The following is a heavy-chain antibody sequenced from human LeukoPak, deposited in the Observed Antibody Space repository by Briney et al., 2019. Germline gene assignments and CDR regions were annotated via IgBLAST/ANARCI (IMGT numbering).Heavy chain of an antibody. Sequence: ASVKVSCKASGYSFAAYSIHWLRQAPGQRLEWMGWINGGNGDTKYSQNFQARVTITRDTSATTAYMELSSLRFEDTAMYYCVRDQSSGSVISYKVGDFFREDWYFDLWAVAPWSLSPQ. J-gene: IGHJ2*01. CDR1: GYSFAAYS. CDR2: INGGNGDT. V-gene: IGHV1-3*01. D-gene: IGHD3-10*01. CDR3: VRDQSSGSVISYKVGDFFREDWYFDL.